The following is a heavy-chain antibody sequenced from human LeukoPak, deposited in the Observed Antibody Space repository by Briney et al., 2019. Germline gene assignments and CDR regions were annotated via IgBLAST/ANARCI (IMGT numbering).Heavy chain of an antibody. J-gene: IGHJ1*01. CDR2: INHSGST. V-gene: IGHV4-34*01. Sequence: SETLSLTCAVYGGSFSGYYWSWIRQPPGKGLEWIGEINHSGSTNYNPSLKSRVTISVDTSMNQFSLKLSSVTAADTAVYYCARGQGTVTTHWGQGTLVTVSS. D-gene: IGHD4-17*01. CDR1: GGSFSGYY. CDR3: ARGQGTVTTH.